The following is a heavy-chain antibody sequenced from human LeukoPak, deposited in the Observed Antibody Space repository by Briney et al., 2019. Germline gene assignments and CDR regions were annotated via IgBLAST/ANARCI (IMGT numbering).Heavy chain of an antibody. J-gene: IGHJ4*02. CDR2: IYYSGST. CDR1: GGSISSYY. Sequence: SETLSLTCTISGGSISSYYWSWIRQPPGKGLEWIGYIYYSGSTNYNPSLKSRVTISVDTSKNQFSLKLSSVTAADTAVYYCARLRSSSAGDFDYWGQGTLVTVSS. V-gene: IGHV4-59*12. D-gene: IGHD6-6*01. CDR3: ARLRSSSAGDFDY.